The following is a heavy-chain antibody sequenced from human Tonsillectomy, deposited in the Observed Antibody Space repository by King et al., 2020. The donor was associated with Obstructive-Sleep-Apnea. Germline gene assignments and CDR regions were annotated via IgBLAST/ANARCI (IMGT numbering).Heavy chain of an antibody. CDR2: ISQDGNRK. CDR3: ARDSWAPGAFHGAIDY. CDR1: GFTFSTYG. Sequence: VQLVESGGDVVQPGTSLRLSCAASGFTFSTYGMHWVRQATGKGLDWVALISQDGNRKHYADSVKGRFTISRDNFKNTLYLEINSLRSEDTAVFFCARDSWAPGAFHGAIDYWGQGTLVSVSS. J-gene: IGHJ4*02. D-gene: IGHD2-8*02. V-gene: IGHV3-30-3*01.